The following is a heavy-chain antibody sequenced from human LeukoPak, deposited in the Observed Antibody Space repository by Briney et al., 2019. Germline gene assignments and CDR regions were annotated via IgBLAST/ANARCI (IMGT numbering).Heavy chain of an antibody. D-gene: IGHD2-21*02. J-gene: IGHJ4*02. CDR2: INPSGGST. Sequence: ASVKVSCKASGYTFTSYYMHWVRQAPGQGLEWMGIINPSGGSTSYAQKFQGRVTMTRDTSTSTVYMELSSLRSEDTAVYYCARDSVAYCGGDCYIAYWGQGTLVTVSS. V-gene: IGHV1-46*01. CDR3: ARDSVAYCGGDCYIAY. CDR1: GYTFTSYY.